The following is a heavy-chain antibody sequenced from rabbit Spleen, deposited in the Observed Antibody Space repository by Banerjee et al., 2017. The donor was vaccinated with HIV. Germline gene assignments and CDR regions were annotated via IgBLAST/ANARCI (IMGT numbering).Heavy chain of an antibody. J-gene: IGHJ4*01. CDR3: ARDLVGVIGWNFYL. D-gene: IGHD1-1*01. CDR1: GFSFIAGYY. Sequence: QSLEESRGDLVKPGSSLTLTCTASGFSFIAGYYMCWVRQAPGKGLEWIACIHAGSKNNIYYASWAKGRFTISKTSSTTVTLQMTSLTAADRATYFCARDLVGVIGWNFYLWGPGTLVTVS. V-gene: IGHV1S40*01. CDR2: IHAGSKNNI.